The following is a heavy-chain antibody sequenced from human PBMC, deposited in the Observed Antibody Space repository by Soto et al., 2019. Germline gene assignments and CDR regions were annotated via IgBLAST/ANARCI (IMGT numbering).Heavy chain of an antibody. V-gene: IGHV1-8*01. CDR2: MNPNSGNT. CDR3: ASTHWHPLTGHPTDAFDI. CDR1: GYTFTSYD. D-gene: IGHD3-9*01. J-gene: IGHJ3*02. Sequence: QVQLVQSGAEVKKPGASVKVSCKASGYTFTSYDINWVRQATGQGLKWMGWMNPNSGNTGYAQKFQGRVTMTRNTSISTAYMELSSLRSEDTAVYYCASTHWHPLTGHPTDAFDIWGQGTMVTVSS.